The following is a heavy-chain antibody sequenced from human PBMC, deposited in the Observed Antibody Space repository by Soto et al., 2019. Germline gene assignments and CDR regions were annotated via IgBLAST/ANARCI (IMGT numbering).Heavy chain of an antibody. V-gene: IGHV3-21*06. CDR2: ISSSSVYI. CDR3: AREGWLHVDY. Sequence: GGSLRLSCAASGFTFSNYNMNWVRQAPGKGLEWVSSISSSSVYIYYADSLKGRFTISRDNARNSLYLQMNSLRAEDTAVYYCAREGWLHVDYWGQGTLVTVSS. D-gene: IGHD5-12*01. CDR1: GFTFSNYN. J-gene: IGHJ4*02.